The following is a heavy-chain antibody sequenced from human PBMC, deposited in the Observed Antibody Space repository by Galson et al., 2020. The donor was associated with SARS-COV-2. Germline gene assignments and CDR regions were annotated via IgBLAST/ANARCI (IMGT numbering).Heavy chain of an antibody. J-gene: IGHJ6*02. CDR1: GFAVSDSY. CDR3: ARDPYSGGWTNYYYFGMDV. V-gene: IGHV3-53*01. Sequence: QAGGSLRLSCAASGFAVSDSYMSWIRQAPGKGLEWVALVYTGGSASYTGSVKGRFTISRDNSKNSLYLHMNSLRLEDTAVYYCARDPYSGGWTNYYYFGMDVWGQGTTVTVSS. CDR2: VYTGGSA. D-gene: IGHD6-19*01.